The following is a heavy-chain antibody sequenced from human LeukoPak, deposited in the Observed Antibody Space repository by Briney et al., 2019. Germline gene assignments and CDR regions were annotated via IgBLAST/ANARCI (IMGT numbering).Heavy chain of an antibody. CDR3: ARSSYGAGSKPYWVDY. CDR1: GGSISSSSYY. D-gene: IGHD3-10*01. CDR2: YSGST. J-gene: IGHJ4*02. V-gene: IGHV4-39*01. Sequence: SETLSLTCTVPGGSISSSSYYWAWIRLHPRKGLEYLGSYSGSTYYNPSLKSRVTISVDTSKKQFSLKLSSVTAADTAVYYCARSSYGAGSKPYWVDYWGQGTLVTVCS.